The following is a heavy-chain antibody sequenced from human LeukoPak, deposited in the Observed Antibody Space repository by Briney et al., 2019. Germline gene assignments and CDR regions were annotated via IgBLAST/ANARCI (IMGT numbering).Heavy chain of an antibody. CDR3: ARPRPCSATICSGYMGV. J-gene: IGHJ6*04. Sequence: SETLSLTCAVYGESLSGFYWTWIRQPPGKGLEWVGEIDHIGRSNYNPSLKSRVALSVDRSKNQFFLKLNSVTAADTAVYFCARPRPCSATICSGYMGVWGRGTTGIVSS. CDR1: GESLSGFY. V-gene: IGHV4-34*01. D-gene: IGHD6-19*01. CDR2: IDHIGRS.